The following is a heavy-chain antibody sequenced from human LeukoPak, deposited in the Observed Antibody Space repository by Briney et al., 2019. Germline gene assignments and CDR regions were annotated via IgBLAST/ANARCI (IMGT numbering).Heavy chain of an antibody. J-gene: IGHJ4*02. CDR1: GYTFTDYY. CDR3: ARVGSWYPDNFFDH. D-gene: IGHD6-13*01. V-gene: IGHV1-2*02. Sequence: ASVKVSCKASGYTFTDYYMHWVRQAPGQGLECMGWINPNNGDTNYAEKYQGRVTMTRDTSMRTVYMELTSLRSDDTAVYYCARVGSWYPDNFFDHWGQGTLVTVSS. CDR2: INPNNGDT.